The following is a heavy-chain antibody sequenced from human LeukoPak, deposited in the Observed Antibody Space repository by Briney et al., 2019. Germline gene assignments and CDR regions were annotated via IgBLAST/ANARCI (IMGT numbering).Heavy chain of an antibody. J-gene: IGHJ4*02. D-gene: IGHD3-22*01. CDR1: GGSISSYY. Sequence: NPSETLSLTCTVSGGSISSYYWSWIRQPPGKGLEWIGYIYYSGSTNYSPSLKSRVTISVDTSKNQFSLKLSSVTAADTAVYYCARQTCYYDSSGYYYGYYFDYWGQGALVTVSS. V-gene: IGHV4-59*08. CDR3: ARQTCYYDSSGYYYGYYFDY. CDR2: IYYSGST.